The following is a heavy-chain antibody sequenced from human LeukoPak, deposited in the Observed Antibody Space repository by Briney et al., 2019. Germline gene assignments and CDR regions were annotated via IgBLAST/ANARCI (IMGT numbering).Heavy chain of an antibody. CDR3: ARGITFEPQFDY. CDR2: IKQDGRGK. Sequence: PGGSLRLSCAASGFTFSVYWMNWVRQAPGKGLEWVANIKQDGRGKYYVDSVTGRFTISRDNGKKSLYLQMNSLRVEDTAVYYCARGITFEPQFDYWGQGTLVTVSS. D-gene: IGHD3-9*01. V-gene: IGHV3-7*05. CDR1: GFTFSVYW. J-gene: IGHJ4*02.